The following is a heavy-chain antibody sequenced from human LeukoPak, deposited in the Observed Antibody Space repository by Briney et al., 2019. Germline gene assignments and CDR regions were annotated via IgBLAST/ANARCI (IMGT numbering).Heavy chain of an antibody. CDR2: IDPSDSHI. Sequence: GESQKISCNGSGYSFTSNWISWVRQMPGKGLEWMGRIDPSDSHINYSPSFQGHVTISVDKSISTAYLQWSSLRASDTAMYYCARQGRGSYRRDFDYWGQGTLVTVSS. CDR3: ARQGRGSYRRDFDY. CDR1: GYSFTSNW. J-gene: IGHJ4*02. D-gene: IGHD1-26*01. V-gene: IGHV5-10-1*01.